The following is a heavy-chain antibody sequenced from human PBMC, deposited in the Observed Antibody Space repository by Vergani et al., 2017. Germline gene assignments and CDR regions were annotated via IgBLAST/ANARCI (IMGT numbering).Heavy chain of an antibody. CDR3: VRGRRVGYYGSGSYIY. CDR2: INHSGST. CDR1: GGSFSGYY. D-gene: IGHD3-10*01. J-gene: IGHJ4*02. Sequence: QVQLQQWGAGLLKPSETLSLTCAVYGGSFSGYYWSWIRQPPGKGLEWIGEINHSGSTNYNPSLKSRVTISVDTSKNQFSLKLSSVTAADTAVYYCVRGRRVGYYGSGSYIYWGQGTLVTVSS. V-gene: IGHV4-34*01.